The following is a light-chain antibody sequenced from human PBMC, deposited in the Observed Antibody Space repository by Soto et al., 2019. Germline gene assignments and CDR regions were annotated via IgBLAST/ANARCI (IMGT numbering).Light chain of an antibody. Sequence: EVVLTQSPATLSLSPGERATLSCRASENVRTFVDWYQQKPGQAPRLLIYGASNRATGIPARFSGSGSGTEFTLTISELEPEDFAVYYCQQHSHWPPWTFGQGTRVEIQ. V-gene: IGKV3-11*01. CDR1: ENVRTF. CDR2: GAS. J-gene: IGKJ1*01. CDR3: QQHSHWPPWT.